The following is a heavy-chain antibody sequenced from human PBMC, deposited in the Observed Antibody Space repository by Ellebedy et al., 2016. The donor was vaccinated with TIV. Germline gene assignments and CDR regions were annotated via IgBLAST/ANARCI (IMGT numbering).Heavy chain of an antibody. D-gene: IGHD3-10*01. J-gene: IGHJ6*02. CDR3: AREPMVRGVIRRGYAMDV. CDR1: GFTFSSYG. Sequence: GESLKISCAASGFTFSSYGMHWVRQAPGKGLEWVAVIWYVGSNKYYADSVKGRFTISRDNSKNTLYLQMNSLRAEDTAVYYCAREPMVRGVIRRGYAMDVWGQGTTVTVSS. V-gene: IGHV3-33*01. CDR2: IWYVGSNK.